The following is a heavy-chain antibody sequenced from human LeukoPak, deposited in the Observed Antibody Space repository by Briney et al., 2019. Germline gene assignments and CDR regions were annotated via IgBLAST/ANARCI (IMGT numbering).Heavy chain of an antibody. V-gene: IGHV1-3*01. J-gene: IGHJ4*02. CDR1: GYTFTSYA. D-gene: IGHD3-3*01. Sequence: GASVKVSCKASGYTFTSYAMHWVRQAPGQRLEWMGWINAGNGNTKYSQKFQGRVTITRDTSTSTAYMELRSLRSDDTAVYYCARARITIFGVVIIPTDYWGQGTLVTVSS. CDR3: ARARITIFGVVIIPTDY. CDR2: INAGNGNT.